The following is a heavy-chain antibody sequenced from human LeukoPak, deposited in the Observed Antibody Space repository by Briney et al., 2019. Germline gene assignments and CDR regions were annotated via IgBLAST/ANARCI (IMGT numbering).Heavy chain of an antibody. D-gene: IGHD3-10*01. CDR1: GFTFSSYS. Sequence: GGSLRLSCAASGFTFSSYSMSWVRQAPGKGLEWVSSISSSSSYIYYADSVKGRFTISRDNAKNSLYLQMNSLRAEDTAVYYCARGGELLFRLPGCDYWGQGTLVTVSS. CDR3: ARGGELLFRLPGCDY. V-gene: IGHV3-21*01. J-gene: IGHJ4*02. CDR2: ISSSSSYI.